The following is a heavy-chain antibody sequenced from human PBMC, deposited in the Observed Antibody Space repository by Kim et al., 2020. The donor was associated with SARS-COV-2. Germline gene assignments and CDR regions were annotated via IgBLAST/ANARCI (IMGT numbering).Heavy chain of an antibody. Sequence: GGSLRLSCAASGFTFDDYAMHWVRQAPGKGLEWVSGISWNSGSIGYVDSVKGRFTISRDNAKNSLYLQMNSLRAEDTALYYCAKDNYYDSSGYSVLDYWGQGTLVTVSS. J-gene: IGHJ4*02. CDR2: ISWNSGSI. CDR1: GFTFDDYA. CDR3: AKDNYYDSSGYSVLDY. V-gene: IGHV3-9*01. D-gene: IGHD3-22*01.